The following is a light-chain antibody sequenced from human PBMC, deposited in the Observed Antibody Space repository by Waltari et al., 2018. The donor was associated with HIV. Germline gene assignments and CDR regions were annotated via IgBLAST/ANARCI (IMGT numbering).Light chain of an antibody. Sequence: EIVLTQSPGPLSLSPGERATLSCRASQSVSTTLAWYQQKPGQAPRLLIYGASSRATGIPDRFSGSGSGTDFTLTISRLEPEDFAVYYCQQYSNSGPITFGQGTRLEIK. CDR3: QQYSNSGPIT. J-gene: IGKJ5*01. V-gene: IGKV3-20*01. CDR2: GAS. CDR1: QSVSTT.